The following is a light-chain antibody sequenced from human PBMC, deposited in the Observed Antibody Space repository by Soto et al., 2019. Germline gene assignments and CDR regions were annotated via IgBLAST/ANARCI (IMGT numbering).Light chain of an antibody. Sequence: EIVLTQSPGTLSLSPGETATVSCRATESLITKALAWYQQKPGQAPRLLIYGAFTRDAAIPDRFNGSGSGTELALTISRLELEDSAVYYCQQYGVSPLTFGPGTKVEIK. V-gene: IGKV3-20*01. CDR3: QQYGVSPLT. CDR2: GAF. J-gene: IGKJ3*01. CDR1: ESLITKA.